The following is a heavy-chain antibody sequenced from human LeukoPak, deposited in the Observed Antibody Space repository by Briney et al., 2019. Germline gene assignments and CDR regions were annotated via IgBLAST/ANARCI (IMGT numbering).Heavy chain of an antibody. CDR1: GFTFSSHW. CDR2: IKQDGSEK. J-gene: IGHJ4*02. Sequence: GGSLRLSCAASGFTFSSHWTSRVRQAPGKGLEWVANIKQDGSEKNYVDSVKGRFTISRDNAKNSLFLQMNSLRAEDTAVYYCARGYYGDYVPFDYWGQGTLVTVSS. D-gene: IGHD4-17*01. CDR3: ARGYYGDYVPFDY. V-gene: IGHV3-7*03.